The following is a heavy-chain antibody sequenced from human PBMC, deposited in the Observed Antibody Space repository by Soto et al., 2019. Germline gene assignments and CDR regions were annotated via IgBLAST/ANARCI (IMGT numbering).Heavy chain of an antibody. D-gene: IGHD2-21*02. Sequence: EVQLLESGGGLVQPGGSLRLSCTASGFTFNIYAMSWVRQAPGKGLEWVSAISDSGTNTYYADSVKGRFTISRDNSKNTLYLQMNSLRAEDTAIYFCAKDRRWWGRSGVTPIPVYCFDYWGQGTLVTVSS. V-gene: IGHV3-23*01. CDR2: ISDSGTNT. CDR1: GFTFNIYA. CDR3: AKDRRWWGRSGVTPIPVYCFDY. J-gene: IGHJ4*02.